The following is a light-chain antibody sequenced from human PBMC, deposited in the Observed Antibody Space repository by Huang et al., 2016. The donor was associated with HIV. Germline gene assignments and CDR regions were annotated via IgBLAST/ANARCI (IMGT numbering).Light chain of an antibody. Sequence: EIEMTQSPATLSVSPGERATLSCRASQSVNTDLAWYQKKKGQAPRLLIYGASTRATGIPAKFNGTGSGTEFSLTISNLQSEDFAVYYCQQYNDWPPLTFGGGTEV. V-gene: IGKV3-15*01. CDR1: QSVNTD. CDR2: GAS. J-gene: IGKJ4*01. CDR3: QQYNDWPPLT.